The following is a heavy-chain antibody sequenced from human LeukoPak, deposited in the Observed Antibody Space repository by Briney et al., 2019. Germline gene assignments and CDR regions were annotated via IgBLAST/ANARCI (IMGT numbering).Heavy chain of an antibody. CDR1: GYTFTGYY. CDR3: ARAPDYVSSFDS. D-gene: IGHD3-16*01. CDR2: INPNSGGT. J-gene: IGHJ3*02. V-gene: IGHV1-2*02. Sequence: ASVKVSCKASGYTFTGYYMHWVRQAPGQGLEWMGWINPNSGGTNYAQKFQGRVTMTRDTSISTAYMELSRLRSDDTAVYYCARAPDYVSSFDSWGQGTKVTVSS.